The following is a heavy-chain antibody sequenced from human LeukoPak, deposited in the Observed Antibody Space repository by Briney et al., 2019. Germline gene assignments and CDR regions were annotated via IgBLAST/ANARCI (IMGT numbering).Heavy chain of an antibody. J-gene: IGHJ6*03. Sequence: ASVKVSCKASGYTFAKFGVSWVRQAPGQGLEWMGWISAYNGNTNSAQKLQGRVTLTTDTSTSTAYMELRSLRSDDTVVYYCARARSYYYDSSGFPHYYYMDVWGKGTTVTVSS. V-gene: IGHV1-18*01. D-gene: IGHD3-22*01. CDR1: GYTFAKFG. CDR2: ISAYNGNT. CDR3: ARARSYYYDSSGFPHYYYMDV.